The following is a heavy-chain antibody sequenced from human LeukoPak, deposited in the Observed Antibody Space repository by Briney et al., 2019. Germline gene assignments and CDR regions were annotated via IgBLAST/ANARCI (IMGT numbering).Heavy chain of an antibody. CDR3: ARGVGFSTGWYYFDY. J-gene: IGHJ4*02. Sequence: GGSLRLSCAASGFTFSTYTIHWVRQAPGAGLEYVSAICGNVGSTHYANSVNGRFTISTDNSKNTLYLQMGSLRAEDMAVYYCARGVGFSTGWYYFDYWGQGTLVTVSS. CDR2: ICGNVGST. V-gene: IGHV3-64*01. D-gene: IGHD6-19*01. CDR1: GFTFSTYT.